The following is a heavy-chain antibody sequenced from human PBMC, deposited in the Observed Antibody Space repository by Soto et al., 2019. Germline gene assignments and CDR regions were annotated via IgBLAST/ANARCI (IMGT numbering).Heavy chain of an antibody. CDR3: TKGVVVITSYFQH. CDR2: ISYDESNK. Sequence: QVQLVESGGGVVQPGSSLRLSCAASGFTFSSYGMHWVRQAPGKGLEWVAVISYDESNKYYADSVKGRFTISRDNSRNTRYLQMNSLRAEDTEVYYCTKGVVVITSYFQHWGQGTLVTVSS. D-gene: IGHD3-22*01. CDR1: GFTFSSYG. J-gene: IGHJ1*01. V-gene: IGHV3-30*18.